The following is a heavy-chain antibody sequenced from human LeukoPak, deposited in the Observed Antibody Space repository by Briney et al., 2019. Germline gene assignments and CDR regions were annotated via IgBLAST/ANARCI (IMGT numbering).Heavy chain of an antibody. CDR3: ARGIWSARYPADYYLDY. CDR2: VNAGDGNT. J-gene: IGHJ4*01. Sequence: ASVKVSCKASGYTFTNYAIHWVRQAPGQRLEWMGWVNAGDGNTMYSQRFQGRVTITRDASARTAYMDLNSLRSEDTAVYYCARGIWSARYPADYYLDYWGHGTLVTVSS. V-gene: IGHV1-3*01. CDR1: GYTFTNYA. D-gene: IGHD3-3*01.